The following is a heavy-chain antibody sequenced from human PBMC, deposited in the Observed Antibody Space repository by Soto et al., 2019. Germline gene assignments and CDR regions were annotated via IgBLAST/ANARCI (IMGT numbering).Heavy chain of an antibody. D-gene: IGHD6-13*01. J-gene: IGHJ4*02. V-gene: IGHV3-30*03. CDR3: ARWGIAAGDY. Sequence: GGSLRLSCAASGFTFSAYGIHWVRQAPGKGLEWVAVISHDGSNTNYADSVKGRFTISRDNSKDTVYLQMNSLRAEDTAVYYCARWGIAAGDYWGQGTLVTVSS. CDR1: GFTFSAYG. CDR2: ISHDGSNT.